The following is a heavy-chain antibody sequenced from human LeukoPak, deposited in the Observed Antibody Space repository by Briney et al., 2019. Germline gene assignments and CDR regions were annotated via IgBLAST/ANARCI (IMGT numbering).Heavy chain of an antibody. D-gene: IGHD5/OR15-5a*01. V-gene: IGHV4-59*08. Sequence: ASETLSLTCTVSGGSISSYYWSWIRQPPGKGLEWIGYIYYSGSTNYNPSLKSRVTISVDTSKNQFSLKLSSVTAADTAVYYCARCLHYYYGMDVWGQGTTVTVSS. CDR1: GGSISSYY. J-gene: IGHJ6*02. CDR2: IYYSGST. CDR3: ARCLHYYYGMDV.